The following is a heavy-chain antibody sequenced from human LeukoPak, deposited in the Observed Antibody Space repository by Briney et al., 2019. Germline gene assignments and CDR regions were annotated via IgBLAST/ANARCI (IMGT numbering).Heavy chain of an antibody. CDR1: GGSISNYY. D-gene: IGHD3-10*01. CDR2: IYYSGST. J-gene: IGHJ4*02. CDR3: ARGDYGSGSFGFDY. V-gene: IGHV4-59*01. Sequence: SETLSLTCTVSGGSISNYYWNWIRQPPGQGLEWIGHIYYSGSTNYNPSLKSRVTISVDTSKNQFSLKLSSVTAADTAVYYCARGDYGSGSFGFDYWGQGTLVTVSS.